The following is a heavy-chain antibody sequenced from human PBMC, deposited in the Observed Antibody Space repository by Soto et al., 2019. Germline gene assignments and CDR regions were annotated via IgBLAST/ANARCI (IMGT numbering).Heavy chain of an antibody. V-gene: IGHV3-11*01. CDR2: ISSSGSTI. Sequence: PGGSLRLSCAASGFTFSDYYMIWIRQAPGKGLEWVSYISSSGSTIYYADSVKGRFTISRDNAKNSLYLQMNSLRAEDTAVYYCARRIVLVPADRTNWFDPWGQGTLVTVSS. CDR3: ARRIVLVPADRTNWFDP. D-gene: IGHD2-2*01. CDR1: GFTFSDYY. J-gene: IGHJ5*02.